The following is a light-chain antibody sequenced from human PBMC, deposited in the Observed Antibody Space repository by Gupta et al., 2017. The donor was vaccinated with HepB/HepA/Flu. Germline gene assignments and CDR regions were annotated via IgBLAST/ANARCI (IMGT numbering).Light chain of an antibody. CDR2: ANN. CDR1: LPNIGANFD. J-gene: IGLJ2*01. V-gene: IGLV1-40*01. CDR3: QSYDNSLSGSVI. Sequence: QSVLTPSPPVSGAPGPRVTLPFPWTLPNIGANFDVHWYPQLPGTAPKLLIYANNKRPSGVPDRFSGSKSGTSASLAITGLQAEDEADYYCQSYDNSLSGSVIFGGGTKLTVL.